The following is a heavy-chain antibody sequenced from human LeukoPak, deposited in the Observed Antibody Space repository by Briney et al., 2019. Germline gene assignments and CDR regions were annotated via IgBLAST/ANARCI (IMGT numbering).Heavy chain of an antibody. Sequence: PGGSLRLSCAASGFTFSDYYMSWIRQAPGKGLEWVSYISSSGSTIYYADSVKGRFTISRDNAKNSPYLQMNSLRAEDTAVYYCARAGAYSIGSPDAFDIWGQGTMVTVSS. V-gene: IGHV3-11*01. CDR1: GFTFSDYY. D-gene: IGHD6-19*01. CDR2: ISSSGSTI. CDR3: ARAGAYSIGSPDAFDI. J-gene: IGHJ3*02.